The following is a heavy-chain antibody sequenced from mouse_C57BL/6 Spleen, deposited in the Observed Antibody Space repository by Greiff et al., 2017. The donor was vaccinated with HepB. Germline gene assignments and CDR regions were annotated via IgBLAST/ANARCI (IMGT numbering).Heavy chain of an antibody. J-gene: IGHJ2*01. Sequence: EVKLMESGEGLVKPGGSLKLSCAASGFTFSSYAMSWVRQTPEKRLEWVAYISSGGDYIYYADTVKGRFTISRDNARNTLYLQMSSLKSEDTAMYYCTRGDGYYGYWGQGTTLTVSS. CDR1: GFTFSSYA. CDR3: TRGDGYYGY. V-gene: IGHV5-9-1*02. CDR2: ISSGGDYI. D-gene: IGHD2-3*01.